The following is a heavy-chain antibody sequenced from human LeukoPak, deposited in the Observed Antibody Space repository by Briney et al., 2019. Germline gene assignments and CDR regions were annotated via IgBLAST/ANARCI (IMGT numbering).Heavy chain of an antibody. CDR3: ARVIGWDEPFDL. V-gene: IGHV3-74*01. D-gene: IGHD1-26*01. J-gene: IGHJ3*01. CDR1: GFSFSSYA. CDR2: INTDGSST. Sequence: GGSLRLSCAASGFSFSSYAMNWVRQAPGKGLVWVSRINTDGSSTNYADSVRGRFTVSRDNAKNTLYLQMNSLRVEDTAVYYCARVIGWDEPFDLWGHGTLVTVSS.